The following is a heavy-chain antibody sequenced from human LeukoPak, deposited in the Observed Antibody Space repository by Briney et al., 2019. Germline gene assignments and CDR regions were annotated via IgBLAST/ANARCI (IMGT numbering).Heavy chain of an antibody. CDR1: GFTFSSYS. Sequence: GGSLRLSCAASGFTFSSYSMNWVRQAPGKGLEWVSSISSSSYIYYADSVKGRFTISRDNAKNSLYLQMNSLRAEDTAVYYCARGSEVTQTGYYYYYMDVWGKGTTVTVSS. CDR2: ISSSSYI. D-gene: IGHD2-21*02. J-gene: IGHJ6*03. CDR3: ARGSEVTQTGYYYYYMDV. V-gene: IGHV3-21*01.